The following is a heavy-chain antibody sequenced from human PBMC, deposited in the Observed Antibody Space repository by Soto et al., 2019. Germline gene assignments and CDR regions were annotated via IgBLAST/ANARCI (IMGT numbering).Heavy chain of an antibody. CDR1: GGNFSSYA. Sequence: QAQLVQSGAELKKPGSSVKVSCKASGGNFSSYAISWLRQAPGQGLEWMGGIVPLFGTTNYAQKFKGRLMITADESTTAAYMELSSLRFEDTAVYYCVRARGLSWYNWFDPWGQGSPVTVSS. V-gene: IGHV1-69*01. CDR2: IVPLFGTT. D-gene: IGHD6-13*01. CDR3: VRARGLSWYNWFDP. J-gene: IGHJ5*02.